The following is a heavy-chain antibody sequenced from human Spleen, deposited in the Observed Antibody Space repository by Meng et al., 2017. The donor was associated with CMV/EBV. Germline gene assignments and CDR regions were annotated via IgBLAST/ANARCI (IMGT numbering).Heavy chain of an antibody. V-gene: IGHV2-5*01. D-gene: IGHD3-3*01. J-gene: IGHJ4*01. CDR2: IYYNDDK. CDR3: ADKYDFYNGYTY. CDR1: GYSLSTGGAG. Sequence: CTFSGYSLSTGGAGVGWIRQPPGKALEWLALIYYNDDKRYCPSLKRRISITKDNMRHKMVITMINMDHEDTATEYGADKYDFYNGYTYWGHGTLVTVSS.